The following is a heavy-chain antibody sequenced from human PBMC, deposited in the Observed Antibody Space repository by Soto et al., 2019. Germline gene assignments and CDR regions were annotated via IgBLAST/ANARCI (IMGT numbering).Heavy chain of an antibody. CDR1: GYTFTSYD. Sequence: ASVKVSCKASGYTFTSYDINWVRQATGQGLEWMGWMNPNSGNTGYAQKFQGRVTMTRNTSISTAYMELSSLRSEDTAVYYCARGLRYCSGGSCYPAGPYDYWGQGTLVTSPQ. D-gene: IGHD2-15*01. J-gene: IGHJ4*02. V-gene: IGHV1-8*01. CDR2: MNPNSGNT. CDR3: ARGLRYCSGGSCYPAGPYDY.